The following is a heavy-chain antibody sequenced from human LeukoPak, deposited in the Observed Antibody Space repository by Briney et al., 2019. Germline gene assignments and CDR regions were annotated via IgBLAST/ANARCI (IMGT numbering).Heavy chain of an antibody. CDR1: GGSISSYY. Sequence: SSETLSLTCTVSGGSISSYYWSWIRQPPGKGLEWIGYIYYSGSTNYNPSLKSRVTISVDTSKNQFSLKLSSVTAADTAVYYCARDLGDYGDYGPFDYWGQGTLVTVSS. D-gene: IGHD4-17*01. J-gene: IGHJ4*02. CDR3: ARDLGDYGDYGPFDY. CDR2: IYYSGST. V-gene: IGHV4-59*01.